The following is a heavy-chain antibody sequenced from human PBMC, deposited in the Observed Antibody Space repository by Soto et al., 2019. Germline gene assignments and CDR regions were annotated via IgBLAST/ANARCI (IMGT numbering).Heavy chain of an antibody. D-gene: IGHD2-2*01. CDR2: IYYSGST. CDR1: GGSISSYY. CDR3: ATSVPAATHFDY. Sequence: QVQLQESGPGLVKPSETLSLTCTVSGGSISSYYWSWIRQPPGKGLEWIGYIYYSGSTNYNPSLTSRVTISVDTSKNQFSLKLSSVTAADTAVYYCATSVPAATHFDYWGQGTLVTVSS. J-gene: IGHJ4*02. V-gene: IGHV4-59*01.